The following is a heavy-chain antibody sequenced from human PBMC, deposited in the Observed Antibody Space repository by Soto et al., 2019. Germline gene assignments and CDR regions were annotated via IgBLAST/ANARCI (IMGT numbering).Heavy chain of an antibody. CDR1: GYTFASYA. J-gene: IGHJ4*02. V-gene: IGHV1-18*01. CDR3: ARDPPPPDY. Sequence: QVQLVQSGAEVKKPGASVKVSCKASGYTFASYAISWMRQAPGQGLEWMGWISAYNGNTNYAQKPXGRVTMTTDTSTSTAYMELRRLRSDDTAGYYCARDPPPPDYWGQGTLVTVSS. CDR2: ISAYNGNT.